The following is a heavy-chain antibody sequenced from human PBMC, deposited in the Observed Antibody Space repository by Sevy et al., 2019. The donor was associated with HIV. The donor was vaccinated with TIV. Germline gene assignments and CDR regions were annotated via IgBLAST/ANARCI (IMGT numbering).Heavy chain of an antibody. J-gene: IGHJ4*02. CDR1: GFTFSSYA. CDR3: AGRKVGDFWSGSIRGPWAGGPLFDY. Sequence: GGSLRLSCTSSGFTFSSYAMNWVRQAPGKGLEWVSTISHSGDSTYYAHSVKGRLTISRDNSENTLYLQMNSLRAEDTALYYCAGRKVGDFWSGSIRGPWAGGPLFDYWGQGTLVTVSS. V-gene: IGHV3-23*01. CDR2: ISHSGDST. D-gene: IGHD3-3*01.